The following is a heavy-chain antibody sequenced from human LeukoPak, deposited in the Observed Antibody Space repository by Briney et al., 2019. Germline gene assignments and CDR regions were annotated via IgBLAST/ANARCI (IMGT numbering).Heavy chain of an antibody. CDR1: GFTFSSYG. J-gene: IGHJ3*02. V-gene: IGHV3-30*18. Sequence: GGSLRLSCAASGFTFSSYGMHWVRQAPGKGLEWVAVIPYDGSNKYYADSVKGRFTISRDNSKNTLYLQMNSLRAEDTAVYYCAKDRGMGLDAFDIWGQGTMVTVSS. D-gene: IGHD1-14*01. CDR3: AKDRGMGLDAFDI. CDR2: IPYDGSNK.